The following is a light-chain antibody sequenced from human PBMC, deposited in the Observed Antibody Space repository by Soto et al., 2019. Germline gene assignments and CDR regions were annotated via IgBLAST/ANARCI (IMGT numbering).Light chain of an antibody. Sequence: EIVLTQSPGILSLSPGERATLSCRASQSVSSSSLAWYQQKPGQAPRLLRYGASSRATGFPDRFSGSGSGTDFTLTISRLEPEDFAVYYCQQYGSSPYTFGQGTKLEIK. CDR2: GAS. J-gene: IGKJ2*01. V-gene: IGKV3-20*01. CDR3: QQYGSSPYT. CDR1: QSVSSSS.